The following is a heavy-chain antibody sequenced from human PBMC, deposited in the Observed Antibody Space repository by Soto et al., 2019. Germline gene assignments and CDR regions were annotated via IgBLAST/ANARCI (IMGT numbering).Heavy chain of an antibody. CDR3: VRGTPTPGLDI. V-gene: IGHV3-30-3*01. CDR1: GFTFSSYA. Sequence: GGSLRLSCAASGFTFSSYAMHWVRQAPGKGLEWVAVISYDGSNKYYADSVKGRFTISRDNSRNSLYLNMDSLRVEDTATYYCVRGTPTPGLDIWGRGTTVTVSS. J-gene: IGHJ6*02. D-gene: IGHD1-1*01. CDR2: ISYDGSNK.